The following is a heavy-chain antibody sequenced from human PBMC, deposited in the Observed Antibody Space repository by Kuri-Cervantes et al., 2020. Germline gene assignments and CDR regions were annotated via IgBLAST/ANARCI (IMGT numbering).Heavy chain of an antibody. J-gene: IGHJ6*02. D-gene: IGHD3-3*01. CDR2: IYSGGST. Sequence: GGSLRLSCAASGFTVSSNYMSWVRQAPGKGLEWVSVIYSGGSTYYADSVKGRFTISRDNSKNTLYLQMNSLRAEDTAVYYCARAFKQRFLEWLPSRGGYYYGMDVWGQGTTVTVSS. CDR1: GFTVSSNY. V-gene: IGHV3-66*01. CDR3: ARAFKQRFLEWLPSRGGYYYGMDV.